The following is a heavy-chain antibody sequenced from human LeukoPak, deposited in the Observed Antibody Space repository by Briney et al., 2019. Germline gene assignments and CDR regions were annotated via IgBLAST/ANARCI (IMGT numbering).Heavy chain of an antibody. D-gene: IGHD3-22*01. CDR3: ARGPSTYYDSSGYYH. V-gene: IGHV4-59*01. CDR2: IYYSGST. Sequence: KPSETLSLTCTVSGGSISSYYWSWIRQPPGKGLEWIGYIYYSGSTNYNPSLKSRVTISVDTSKNHFSLKLSSVTAADTAVYYCARGPSTYYDSSGYYHWGQGTLVTVSS. J-gene: IGHJ4*02. CDR1: GGSISSYY.